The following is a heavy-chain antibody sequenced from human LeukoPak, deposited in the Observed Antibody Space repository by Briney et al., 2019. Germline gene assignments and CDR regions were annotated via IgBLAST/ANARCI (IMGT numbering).Heavy chain of an antibody. Sequence: GGSLRLSCAASGFTFSSYGMHWVRQAPGKGLEWVSSISSSSSYIYYADSVKGRFTISRDNAKNSLYLQMNSLRAEDTAVYYCAREGATDRNYWYFDLWGRGTLVTVSS. CDR3: AREGATDRNYWYFDL. CDR2: ISSSSSYI. J-gene: IGHJ2*01. CDR1: GFTFSSYG. V-gene: IGHV3-21*01. D-gene: IGHD4-17*01.